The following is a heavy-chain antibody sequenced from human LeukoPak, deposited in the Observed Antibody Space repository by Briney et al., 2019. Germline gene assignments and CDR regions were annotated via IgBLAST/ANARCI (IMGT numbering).Heavy chain of an antibody. Sequence: GGSLRLSCAGSGFTFSRYSMNWVRQAPGKGLEWVSSISNGSSYIYYADSVQGRFTISRDNAKNSLYLQMNSLRAEDTAVYYCARGSGYSGYEEVDYWGQGTLVTVSS. V-gene: IGHV3-21*01. D-gene: IGHD5-12*01. CDR2: ISNGSSYI. CDR3: ARGSGYSGYEEVDY. CDR1: GFTFSRYS. J-gene: IGHJ4*02.